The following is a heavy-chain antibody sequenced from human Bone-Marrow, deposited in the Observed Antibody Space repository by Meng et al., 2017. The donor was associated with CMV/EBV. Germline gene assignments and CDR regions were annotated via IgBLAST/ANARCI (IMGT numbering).Heavy chain of an antibody. Sequence: SVKLSCKASGGTFSSYAISWVRQAPGQGLEWMGGIIPIFVTANYAQKFQGRVTITTDESTSTAYMELSSLRSEDTAVYYCARGYCSSTSCPRYYYGMDVWGQGTTVTVSS. D-gene: IGHD2-2*01. CDR2: IIPIFVTA. CDR3: ARGYCSSTSCPRYYYGMDV. V-gene: IGHV1-69*05. J-gene: IGHJ6*02. CDR1: GGTFSSYA.